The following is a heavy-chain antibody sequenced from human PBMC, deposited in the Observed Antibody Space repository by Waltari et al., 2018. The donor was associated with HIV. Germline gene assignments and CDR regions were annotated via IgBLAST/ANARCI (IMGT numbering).Heavy chain of an antibody. CDR2: IIPVLRMT. V-gene: IGHV1-69*04. CDR3: ARVPTSTVVARYFDA. Sequence: QVQLVQSGTEVKKPGSSVKISCKTSRGTFNTCAINWVRQAPGQGLEWVGRIIPVLRMTNDAQRCQGRVTITADESTSSVYLELRSLRSDDTAVYYCARVPTSTVVARYFDAWGQGALVTVSS. D-gene: IGHD2-15*01. CDR1: RGTFNTCA. J-gene: IGHJ4*02.